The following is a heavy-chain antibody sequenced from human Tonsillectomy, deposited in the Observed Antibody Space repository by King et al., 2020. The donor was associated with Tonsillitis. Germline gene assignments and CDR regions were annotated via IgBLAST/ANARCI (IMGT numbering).Heavy chain of an antibody. CDR3: AKGRSSGWYGANAFDI. J-gene: IGHJ3*02. CDR1: GFTFSSYA. V-gene: IGHV3-23*04. CDR2: ISGSGGST. D-gene: IGHD6-19*01. Sequence: VQLVESGGGLVQPGGSLRLSCAASGFTFSSYAMSWVRQAPGKGLEWVSAISGSGGSTYYADSVKGRFTISRANSKNTLYLQMNSLRAEDTAVYYCAKGRSSGWYGANAFDIWGQGTMVTVSS.